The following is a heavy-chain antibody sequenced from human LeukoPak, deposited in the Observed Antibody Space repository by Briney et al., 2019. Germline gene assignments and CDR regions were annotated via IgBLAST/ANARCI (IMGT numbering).Heavy chain of an antibody. D-gene: IGHD3-3*01. CDR3: ARLSQFGVLRFSYYMDV. V-gene: IGHV4-38-2*02. J-gene: IGHJ6*03. CDR1: GYSITSAYY. Sequence: KPSETLSLTCTVSGYSITSAYYWGWIRQPPGKGLEWIGSIYHSGSTYYNPSLKSRVTISVDTSKNQFSLKLSSVTAADAAVYYCARLSQFGVLRFSYYMDVWGKGTTVTVSS. CDR2: IYHSGST.